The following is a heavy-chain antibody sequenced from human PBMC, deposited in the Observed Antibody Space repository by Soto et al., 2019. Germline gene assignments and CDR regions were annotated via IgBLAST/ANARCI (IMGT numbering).Heavy chain of an antibody. D-gene: IGHD6-6*01. CDR1: GFTVSNNY. J-gene: IGHJ5*02. Sequence: EVHLVESGGGLVQPGGSLRLSCAASGFTVSNNYMSWVRQAPGKGLEWVSVIYSGGSVYYRDSVKGRFTISRDHSKNTLYLRMNSLRAEDSGVYYCVSRPRAWGQGTLVTVSS. CDR2: IYSGGSV. V-gene: IGHV3-66*01. CDR3: VSRPRA.